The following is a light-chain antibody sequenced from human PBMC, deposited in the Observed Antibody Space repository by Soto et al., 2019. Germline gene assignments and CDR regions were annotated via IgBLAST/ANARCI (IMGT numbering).Light chain of an antibody. Sequence: DIQMTQSPSTLSSSVGDRVTITCRASDSIRSWLSWYQQKPGKAPKLLVYDASNLQRGVPLRFRGSGSGTEFTITISGLQPDDVATYHCQQYSSYWTFGQGTRLEIK. CDR3: QQYSSYWT. J-gene: IGKJ5*01. CDR2: DAS. V-gene: IGKV1-5*01. CDR1: DSIRSW.